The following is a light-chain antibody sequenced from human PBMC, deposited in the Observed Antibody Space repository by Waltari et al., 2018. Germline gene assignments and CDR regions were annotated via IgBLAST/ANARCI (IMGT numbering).Light chain of an antibody. J-gene: IGLJ3*02. V-gene: IGLV1-47*01. Sequence: QSVLTQPPSASGTPGQRVTISCSGSSSNIGSNYVYWYQQLPGPAPKLLIYRNNQLPSGVPDRFAGSKSGTSASLAISVLRSEDEADYYCAAWDDSLSALVFGGGTKLTVL. CDR1: SSNIGSNY. CDR2: RNN. CDR3: AAWDDSLSALV.